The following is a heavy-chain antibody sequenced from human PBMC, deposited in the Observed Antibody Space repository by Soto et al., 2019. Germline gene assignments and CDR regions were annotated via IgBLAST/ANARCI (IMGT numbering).Heavy chain of an antibody. J-gene: IGHJ4*02. Sequence: QVQLVESGGGVVQPGRSLRLSCAASGFTFSSYAMHWVRQAPGKGLEWVAVISYDGSNKYYADSVKGRFIISRDNSKNTLYLQMNSLRAEDTAVYYCARAHPGLGYWGQGTLVTVSS. V-gene: IGHV3-30-3*01. CDR2: ISYDGSNK. CDR3: ARAHPGLGY. CDR1: GFTFSSYA.